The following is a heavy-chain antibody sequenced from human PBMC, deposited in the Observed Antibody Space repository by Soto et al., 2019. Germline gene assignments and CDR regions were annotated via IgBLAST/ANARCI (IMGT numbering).Heavy chain of an antibody. CDR3: ARVYRYNWNGGKNWFDP. CDR1: GGTFSSYT. V-gene: IGHV1-69*06. J-gene: IGHJ5*02. CDR2: IIPIFGTA. D-gene: IGHD1-20*01. Sequence: ASVKVSCKASGGTFSSYTISWVRQAPGQGLEWMGGIIPIFGTANYAQKFQGRVTITADKSTSTAYMELSSLRSEDTAVYYCARVYRYNWNGGKNWFDPWGQGTLVTAPQ.